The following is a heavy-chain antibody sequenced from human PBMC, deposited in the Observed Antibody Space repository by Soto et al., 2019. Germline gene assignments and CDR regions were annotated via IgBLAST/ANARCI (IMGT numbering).Heavy chain of an antibody. CDR1: GYSFTSYW. V-gene: IGHV5-51*01. D-gene: IGHD5-18*01. J-gene: IGHJ3*02. Sequence: GESLKISCKGSGYSFTSYWIGWVRQMPGKGLEWMGIIYPGDSDTRYSPSFQGQVTISADKSIGTAYLQWSSLKASDTAMYYCARQSQPTDYTPMGDAFDIWGKGTMVTVS. CDR2: IYPGDSDT. CDR3: ARQSQPTDYTPMGDAFDI.